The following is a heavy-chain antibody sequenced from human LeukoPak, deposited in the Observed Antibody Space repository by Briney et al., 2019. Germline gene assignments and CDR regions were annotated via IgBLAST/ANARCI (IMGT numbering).Heavy chain of an antibody. J-gene: IGHJ3*02. Sequence: GGSLRLSCAASGFTFSSYGMHWVRQAPGKGLEWVAFIRYDGSNKYYADSVKGRFTISRDNSKNTLYLQMNSLRAEDTAVYYCARGYSSSFLSAFDIWGQGTMVTVSS. D-gene: IGHD6-6*01. CDR3: ARGYSSSFLSAFDI. V-gene: IGHV3-30*02. CDR2: IRYDGSNK. CDR1: GFTFSSYG.